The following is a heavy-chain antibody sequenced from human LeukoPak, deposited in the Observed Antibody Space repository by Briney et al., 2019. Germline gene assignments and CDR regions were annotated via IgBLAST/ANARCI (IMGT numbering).Heavy chain of an antibody. CDR2: INQDGTEK. V-gene: IGHV3-7*04. D-gene: IGHD2/OR15-2a*01. Sequence: GGSLRLSCVASGFTFSTYWMTWVRQAPGKGLEWVANINQDGTEKNYVDSVKGRFTISRDNAENSLYLQMNSLRAEDTAVYYCARNMGDYWGQGTLVTVSS. CDR1: GFTFSTYW. CDR3: ARNMGDY. J-gene: IGHJ4*02.